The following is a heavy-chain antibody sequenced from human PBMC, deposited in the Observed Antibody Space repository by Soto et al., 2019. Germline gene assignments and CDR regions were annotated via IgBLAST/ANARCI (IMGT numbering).Heavy chain of an antibody. J-gene: IGHJ4*02. CDR2: VFYTGFT. D-gene: IGHD1-26*01. CDR3: ASIAYSVSGFDY. CDR1: GGSISGSYYY. V-gene: IGHV4-39*07. Sequence: PSETLSLTCAVSGGSISGSYYYWGWLRQSPGRGPEWIGSVFYTGFTSYNPSLESRVPVSVDTSKNQFSLKLTSATAADTAIYYCASIAYSVSGFDYWGQGTLVTVSS.